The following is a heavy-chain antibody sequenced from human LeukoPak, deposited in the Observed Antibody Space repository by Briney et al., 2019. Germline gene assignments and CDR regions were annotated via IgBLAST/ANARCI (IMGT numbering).Heavy chain of an antibody. D-gene: IGHD5-12*01. CDR3: ARGGGYSGYDYDAFDI. CDR1: GYSISSGYY. CDR2: IYYSGST. V-gene: IGHV4-61*01. J-gene: IGHJ3*02. Sequence: PSETLSLTCTVSGYSISSGYYWSWIRQPPGKGLGWIGYIYYSGSTNYNPSLKSRVTISVDTSKNQFSLKLSSVTAADTAVYYCARGGGYSGYDYDAFDIWGQGTMVTVSS.